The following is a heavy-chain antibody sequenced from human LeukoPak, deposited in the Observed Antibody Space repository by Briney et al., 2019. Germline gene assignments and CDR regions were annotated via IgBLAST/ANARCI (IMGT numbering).Heavy chain of an antibody. Sequence: GGSLRLSCAASGFTFSSFWMSWVRQAPGKGLEWVSAISGTGGSTYYADSVKGRFTISRDNSKNTLYLQMNSLRAEDTAVYYCARVRGYCSTTSCSPFDYWGQGTLVTVSS. CDR2: ISGTGGST. CDR1: GFTFSSFW. CDR3: ARVRGYCSTTSCSPFDY. V-gene: IGHV3-23*01. D-gene: IGHD2-2*01. J-gene: IGHJ4*02.